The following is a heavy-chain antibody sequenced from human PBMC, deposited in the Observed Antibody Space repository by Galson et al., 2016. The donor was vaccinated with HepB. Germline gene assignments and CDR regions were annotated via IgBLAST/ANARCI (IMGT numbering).Heavy chain of an antibody. CDR3: ARLSIKASRGMDV. CDR1: GGSISSNTYY. Sequence: SETLSLTCTVSGGSISSNTYYWGWVRQPPGKGLEWIGSIYYSGSTYYNPSLKSRVTISVDTSKNQFSLRLSFVTAADTALYYCARLSIKASRGMDVWGQGTKVTVSS. V-gene: IGHV4-39*01. CDR2: IYYSGST. J-gene: IGHJ6*02.